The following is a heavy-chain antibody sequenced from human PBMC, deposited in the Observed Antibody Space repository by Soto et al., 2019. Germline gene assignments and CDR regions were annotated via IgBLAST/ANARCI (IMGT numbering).Heavy chain of an antibody. V-gene: IGHV3-21*01. Sequence: PGGSLRLSCAASGFTFSDYAMNWVRQAPGKGLEWVSSISSSSRYINSADSLKGRFTISRDNAKSSLYLQMNSLRAEDTAVYYCARDRTYDYEFDYWGQGALVTVSS. CDR1: GFTFSDYA. CDR3: ARDRTYDYEFDY. J-gene: IGHJ4*02. D-gene: IGHD5-12*01. CDR2: ISSSSRYI.